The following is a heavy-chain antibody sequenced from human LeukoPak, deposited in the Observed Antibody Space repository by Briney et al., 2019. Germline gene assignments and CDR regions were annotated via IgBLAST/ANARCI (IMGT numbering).Heavy chain of an antibody. D-gene: IGHD2-2*01. CDR2: IYNGGAT. V-gene: IGHV3-53*01. J-gene: IGHJ4*02. CDR3: AREYGSGTFD. Sequence: PGGSLRLSCAASGFIVSNYYMNWVRQALGKGLECVSVIYNGGATYYADSVKGRFTISRDNSKNTLYLQMNSLRAEDTAVYFCAREYGSGTFDWGQGTLVTVSS. CDR1: GFIVSNYY.